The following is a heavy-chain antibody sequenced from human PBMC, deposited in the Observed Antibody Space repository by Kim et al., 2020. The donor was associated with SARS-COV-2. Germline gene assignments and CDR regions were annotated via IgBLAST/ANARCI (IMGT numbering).Heavy chain of an antibody. Sequence: SVKVSCKASGGTFSSYAISWVRQAPGQGLEWMGWIIPIIGNANYAQKFQGRVTITADKSTSTAYMELSSLRSEDTAVYYCARGGYDSSGYYYEYFQHWGQGTLVTVSS. CDR3: ARGGYDSSGYYYEYFQH. CDR2: IIPIIGNA. V-gene: IGHV1-69*10. D-gene: IGHD3-22*01. CDR1: GGTFSSYA. J-gene: IGHJ1*01.